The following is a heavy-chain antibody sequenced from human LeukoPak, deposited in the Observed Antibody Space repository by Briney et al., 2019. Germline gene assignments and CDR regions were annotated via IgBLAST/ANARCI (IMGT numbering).Heavy chain of an antibody. J-gene: IGHJ4*02. CDR1: GFGVSKND. CDR2: IHYGGAT. CDR3: AGTTFVFDSGTYPY. Sequence: GGSLRLSCAASGFGVSKNDMTWVRQAPGKGLEWVSVIHYGGATYYTDSVKGRFVISKDDSKNTLYLQMNNLRVEDTAVYYCAGTTFVFDSGTYPYWGQGTLVTVPS. D-gene: IGHD3-10*01. V-gene: IGHV3-66*01.